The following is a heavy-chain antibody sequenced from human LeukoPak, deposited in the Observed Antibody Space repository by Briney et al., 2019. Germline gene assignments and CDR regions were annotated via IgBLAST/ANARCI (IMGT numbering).Heavy chain of an antibody. D-gene: IGHD3-10*01. J-gene: IGHJ4*02. Sequence: SSETLSLTCTVSGGSISSSSYYWGWIRQPPGKGLEGIGSIYYSGSTYYNPSLKSRVTISVDTSKHQFSLKLSSVTAADTAVYYGASRGHYYGSGKSNFDYWGQGTLVTVSS. CDR3: ASRGHYYGSGKSNFDY. CDR1: GGSISSSSYY. CDR2: IYYSGST. V-gene: IGHV4-39*07.